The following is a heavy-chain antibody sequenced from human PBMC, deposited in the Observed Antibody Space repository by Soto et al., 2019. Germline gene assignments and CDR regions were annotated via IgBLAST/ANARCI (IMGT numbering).Heavy chain of an antibody. D-gene: IGHD3-3*01. Sequence: ASVKVSCKASGYTFTSYGISWVRQAPGQGLEWMGWISGYNGNTKYARKVQGRVTLTTDTPTSTAYMELRSLRSDDTAVYYCARDKMVYYFGVGTLDRWG. CDR2: ISGYNGNT. J-gene: IGHJ5*02. V-gene: IGHV1-18*04. CDR1: GYTFTSYG. CDR3: ARDKMVYYFGVGTLDR.